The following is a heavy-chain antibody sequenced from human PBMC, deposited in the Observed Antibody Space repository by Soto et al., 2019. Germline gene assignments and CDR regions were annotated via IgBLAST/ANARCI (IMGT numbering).Heavy chain of an antibody. CDR3: AKMTRGYTYGLDY. D-gene: IGHD5-12*01. Sequence: QLVESGGGVVQPGRSLRLSCETSGFTFRSYGMHWVRQAPGKGLEWVAVISFDGSDIYYADSVRGRFTISRDNSKSTLNLQMKRLRAEDTAVYYCAKMTRGYTYGLDYWGQGTLVTVSS. CDR2: ISFDGSDI. CDR1: GFTFRSYG. V-gene: IGHV3-30*18. J-gene: IGHJ4*02.